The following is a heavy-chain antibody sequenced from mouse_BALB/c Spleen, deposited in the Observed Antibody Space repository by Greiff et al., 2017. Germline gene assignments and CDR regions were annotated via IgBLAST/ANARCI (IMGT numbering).Heavy chain of an antibody. D-gene: IGHD1-1*01. CDR2: IYPGSGST. CDR1: GYTFTSYW. Sequence: LQQPGSELVRPGASVKLSCKASGYTFTSYWMHWVKQRPGQGLEWIGNIYPGSGSTNYDEKFKSKATLTVDTSSSTAYMQLSSLTSEDSAVYYCTRDYYGSSFDYGGQGTTLTVSS. CDR3: TRDYYGSSFDY. J-gene: IGHJ2*01. V-gene: IGHV1S22*01.